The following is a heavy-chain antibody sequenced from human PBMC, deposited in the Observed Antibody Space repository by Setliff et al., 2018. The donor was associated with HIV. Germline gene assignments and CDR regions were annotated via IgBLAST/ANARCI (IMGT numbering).Heavy chain of an antibody. CDR1: GVTFSSYA. D-gene: IGHD1-1*01. Sequence: ASVKVSCKASGVTFSSYAISWVRQAPGQGLEWMGGVIPIFTKANYAQKFQGRVTITADESTNVAYMELSSLRSEDAAVYYCARGGPNFYYYYYMDVWGKGTTVTVS. J-gene: IGHJ6*03. V-gene: IGHV1-69*13. CDR3: ARGGPNFYYYYYMDV. CDR2: VIPIFTKA.